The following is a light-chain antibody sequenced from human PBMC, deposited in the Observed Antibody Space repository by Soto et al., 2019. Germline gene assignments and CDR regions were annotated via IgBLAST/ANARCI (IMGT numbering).Light chain of an antibody. CDR3: TSYTSSSTLWV. CDR1: SSDVGGYNY. Sequence: QSALTQPASVSGSPGQSITISCTGTSSDVGGYNYVSWYQQHPGKAPKLMIYEVSNRPSGISNRFSASKSGNTASLTISGLQAEDEADYYCTSYTSSSTLWVFGGGTKVTV. V-gene: IGLV2-14*01. CDR2: EVS. J-gene: IGLJ3*02.